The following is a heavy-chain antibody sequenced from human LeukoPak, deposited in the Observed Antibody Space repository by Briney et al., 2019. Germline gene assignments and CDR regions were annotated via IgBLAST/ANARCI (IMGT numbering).Heavy chain of an antibody. D-gene: IGHD6-13*01. V-gene: IGHV4-39*07. CDR1: DGSINTISDY. Sequence: PSETLSLTCSVSDGSINTISDYCGWVRQPPGGGLEWIGRIYTSGSTNYNPSLKSRVTMSVDTSKNQFSLKLSSVTAADTAVYYCARDVVAAPGTWAYWGQGTLVTVSS. CDR3: ARDVVAAPGTWAY. CDR2: IYTSGST. J-gene: IGHJ4*02.